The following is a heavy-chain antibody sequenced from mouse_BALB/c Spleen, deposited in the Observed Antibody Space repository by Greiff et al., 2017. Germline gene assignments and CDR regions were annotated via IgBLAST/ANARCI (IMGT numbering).Heavy chain of an antibody. J-gene: IGHJ3*01. CDR1: GYAFSSSW. Sequence: QVQLQQSGPELVKPGASVKISCKASGYAFSSSWMNWVKQRPGQGLEWIGRIYPGDGDTNYNGKFKGKATLTADKSSSTAYMQLSSLTSVDAAVYFCARGNYGNQGCFAYWGQGTLVTVSA. V-gene: IGHV1-82*01. CDR2: IYPGDGDT. CDR3: ARGNYGNQGCFAY. D-gene: IGHD2-1*01.